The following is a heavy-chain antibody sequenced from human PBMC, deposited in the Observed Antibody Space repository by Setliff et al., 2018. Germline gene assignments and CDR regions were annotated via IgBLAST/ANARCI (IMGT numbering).Heavy chain of an antibody. V-gene: IGHV1-18*01. CDR1: GYTFTSYG. CDR2: ISDYNGNT. D-gene: IGHD6-13*01. CDR3: ARALTGYSSSSYYYYYMDV. J-gene: IGHJ6*03. Sequence: ASVKVSCKASGYTFTSYGISWVRQAPGQGLEWMGWISDYNGNTNYAQKLQGRVTMTTDTSTSTAYMELRSLRSDDTAVYYCARALTGYSSSSYYYYYMDVWGKGTTVTVSS.